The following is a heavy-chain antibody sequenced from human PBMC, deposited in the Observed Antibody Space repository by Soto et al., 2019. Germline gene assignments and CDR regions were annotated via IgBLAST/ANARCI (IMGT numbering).Heavy chain of an antibody. CDR3: ARTNYDYVWESLYWFDP. D-gene: IGHD3-16*01. CDR1: GGSISSYY. CDR2: IYYSGST. Sequence: PSETLSLTCTVSGGSISSYYWSWIRQPPGKGLEWIGYIYYSGSTNYNPSLKSRVTISVDTSKNQFSLKLSSVTAADTAMYYCARTNYDYVWESLYWFDPWGQGTLVTVSS. V-gene: IGHV4-59*01. J-gene: IGHJ5*02.